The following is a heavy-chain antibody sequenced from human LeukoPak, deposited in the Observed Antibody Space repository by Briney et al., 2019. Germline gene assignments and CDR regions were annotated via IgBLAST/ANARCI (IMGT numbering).Heavy chain of an antibody. Sequence: GGSLRLSCAASGFTFSSYSMNWVRQAPGKGLEWVSSISSSSSYIYYADSVKGRFTISRDNAKNSLYLQMNSLRAEDTAVYYCARGGGYNYSIDYWGQGTLVTVSS. CDR1: GFTFSSYS. CDR3: ARGGGYNYSIDY. D-gene: IGHD5-24*01. CDR2: ISSSSSYI. J-gene: IGHJ4*02. V-gene: IGHV3-21*01.